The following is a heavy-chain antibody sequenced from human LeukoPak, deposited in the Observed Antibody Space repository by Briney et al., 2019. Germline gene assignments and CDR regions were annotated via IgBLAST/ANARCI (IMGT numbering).Heavy chain of an antibody. CDR1: GYTFTSYA. D-gene: IGHD5-18*01. CDR2: IIPIFGTA. V-gene: IGHV1-69*05. J-gene: IGHJ4*02. CDR3: ARGGYGWYYFDY. Sequence: SVKVSCKASGYTFTSYAISWVRRAPGQGLEWMGGIIPIFGTANYAQKFQGRVTITTDESTSTAYMELSSLRSEDTAVYYCARGGYGWYYFDYWGQGTLVTVSS.